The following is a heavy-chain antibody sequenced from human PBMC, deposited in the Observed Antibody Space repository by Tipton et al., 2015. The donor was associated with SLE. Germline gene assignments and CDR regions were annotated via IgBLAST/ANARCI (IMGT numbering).Heavy chain of an antibody. Sequence: LRLSCAVYGGSFSGYYWSWIRQPPGKGLEWIGEINHSGSTNYNPSLKSRVTISVDTSKNQFSLKLSSVTAADTAVYYCASHTSSWTGMGYWGQGTLVTVSS. CDR3: ASHTSSWTGMGY. CDR1: GGSFSGYY. J-gene: IGHJ4*02. D-gene: IGHD6-13*01. V-gene: IGHV4-34*01. CDR2: INHSGST.